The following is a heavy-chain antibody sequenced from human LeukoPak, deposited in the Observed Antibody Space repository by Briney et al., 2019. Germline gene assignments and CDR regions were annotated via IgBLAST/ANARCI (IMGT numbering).Heavy chain of an antibody. CDR1: GFTFDDYA. Sequence: QPGGSLRLSCAASGFTFDDYAMHWVRQAPGKGLEWVSGISDSGGSTFNADSVKGRFTISRDNSKNTLYLQMNSLRAEDTAVYYCTKVRVATKLTTELDYWGQGTLVTVSS. V-gene: IGHV3-23*01. CDR3: TKVRVATKLTTELDY. CDR2: ISDSGGST. D-gene: IGHD4-17*01. J-gene: IGHJ4*02.